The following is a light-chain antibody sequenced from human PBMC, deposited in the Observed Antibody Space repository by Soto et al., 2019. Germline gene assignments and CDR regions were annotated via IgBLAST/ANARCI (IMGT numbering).Light chain of an antibody. CDR1: QSVSNDF. V-gene: IGKV3-20*01. CDR3: QQYGSSPPRT. Sequence: EIVLTQSPGILSWSPGERATLSCWASQSVSNDFLAWYQQKPGQAPRLLIYGASTRATDVPDRFSGSGSGADFTLSISRLEPEDFAVYYCQQYGSSPPRTFGQGTKVEMK. CDR2: GAS. J-gene: IGKJ1*01.